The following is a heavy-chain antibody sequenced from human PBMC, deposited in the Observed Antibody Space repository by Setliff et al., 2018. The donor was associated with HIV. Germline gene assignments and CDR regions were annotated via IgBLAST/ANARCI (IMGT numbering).Heavy chain of an antibody. Sequence: PSETLSLTCTVSGASIISHYYGWIRQPPGKGLEWIGYIYNRDFTTYNPSLKSRLTISMDTSKNQFSLRLSSVTAADTAVYYCARVRGGSSRGLLDYWGLGTLVTVSS. V-gene: IGHV4-4*09. CDR3: ARVRGGSSRGLLDY. J-gene: IGHJ4*02. CDR1: GASIISHY. CDR2: IYNRDFT. D-gene: IGHD3-10*01.